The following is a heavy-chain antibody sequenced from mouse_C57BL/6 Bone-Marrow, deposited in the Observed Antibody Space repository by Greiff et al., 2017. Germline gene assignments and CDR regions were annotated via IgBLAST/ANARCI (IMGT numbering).Heavy chain of an antibody. CDR3: GYGNAMDY. J-gene: IGHJ4*01. Sequence: EVQLQQSGAELVRPGASVKLSCTASGFNIKDDYMHWVKQRPEQGLEWIGWIDPENGDTEYASKFKGKATITGDTSSNTAYLQLSSLTSEDTAVYFCGYGNAMDYWGRGTSVTVSS. CDR1: GFNIKDDY. CDR2: IDPENGDT. V-gene: IGHV14-4*01. D-gene: IGHD1-1*01.